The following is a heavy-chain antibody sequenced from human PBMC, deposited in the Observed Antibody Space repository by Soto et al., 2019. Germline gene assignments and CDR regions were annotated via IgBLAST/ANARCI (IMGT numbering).Heavy chain of an antibody. CDR1: GGSISSSSYY. CDR3: ARTGIAAAGTGFDY. J-gene: IGHJ4*02. D-gene: IGHD6-13*01. V-gene: IGHV4-39*01. CDR2: IYYSGST. Sequence: PSETLSLTCTVSGGSISSSSYYWGWIRQPPGKGLEWIGSIYYSGSTYYNPSLKSRVTISVDTSKNQFSLKLSSVTAADTAVYYCARTGIAAAGTGFDYWGQGTLVTVSS.